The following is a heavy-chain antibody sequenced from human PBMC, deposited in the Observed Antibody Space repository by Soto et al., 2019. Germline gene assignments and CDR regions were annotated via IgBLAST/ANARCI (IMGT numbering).Heavy chain of an antibody. CDR3: AKETFGVGWTLDL. Sequence: QLLESGGGLVQPGGSRRLSCAASGFNFGDYTMTWVRQAPGKGLVWISTISGGGGNSYYADVVNGRFTITRDNSKNTLYLQMNSLKGEDTALYFCAKETFGVGWTLDLWGQGTLVTVSS. V-gene: IGHV3-23*01. CDR1: GFNFGDYT. D-gene: IGHD6-19*01. J-gene: IGHJ5*02. CDR2: ISGGGGNS.